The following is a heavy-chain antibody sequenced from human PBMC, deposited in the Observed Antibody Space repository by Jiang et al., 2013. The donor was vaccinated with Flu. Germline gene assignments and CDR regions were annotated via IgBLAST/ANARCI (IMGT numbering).Heavy chain of an antibody. J-gene: IGHJ4*02. CDR1: SSSNW. CDR3: ASGAGGVVAATSG. CDR2: IYHSGST. Sequence: SSSNWWSWVRQPPGKGLEWIGEIYHSGSTNYNPSLKSRVTISVDKSKNQFSLKLSSVTAADTAVYYCASGAGGVVAATSGWGQGTLVTVSS. V-gene: IGHV4-4*02. D-gene: IGHD2-15*01.